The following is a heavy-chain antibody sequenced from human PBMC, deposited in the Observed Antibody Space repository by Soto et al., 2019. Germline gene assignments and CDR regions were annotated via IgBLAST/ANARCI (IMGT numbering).Heavy chain of an antibody. CDR3: ARVIGSSWRGGPYYFYGMDI. J-gene: IGHJ6*02. Sequence: PGESLKISCEGSGHSFTTFWINWVRQMPGKGLEWMGKIDPSDSNTHYNPSFQGHVTFSVDRSINTAYLQWNSLKASDTAIYYCARVIGSSWRGGPYYFYGMDIWGQGTTVTVSS. CDR2: IDPSDSNT. V-gene: IGHV5-10-1*01. D-gene: IGHD6-6*01. CDR1: GHSFTTFW.